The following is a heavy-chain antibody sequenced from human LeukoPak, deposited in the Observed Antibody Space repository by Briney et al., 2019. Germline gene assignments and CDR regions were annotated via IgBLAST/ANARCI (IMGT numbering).Heavy chain of an antibody. CDR1: GFTFSSYE. Sequence: GGSLRLSCAASGFTFSSYEMNWVRQAPGKGLEWVSYISSSGSTIYYAGSVKGRFTISRDNAKNSLYLQMNSLRAEDTAVYYCARDPSQPYSSPYYFDYWGQGTLVTVSS. D-gene: IGHD6-19*01. CDR3: ARDPSQPYSSPYYFDY. V-gene: IGHV3-48*03. J-gene: IGHJ4*02. CDR2: ISSSGSTI.